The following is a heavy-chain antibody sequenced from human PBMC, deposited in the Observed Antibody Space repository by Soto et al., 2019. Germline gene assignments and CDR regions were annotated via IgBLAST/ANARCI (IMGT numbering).Heavy chain of an antibody. D-gene: IGHD2-8*01. J-gene: IGHJ5*02. CDR2: IKSKTDSGTT. CDR3: TTEQRLSVLMVYANQNWFDP. V-gene: IGHV3-15*01. CDR1: GFTFSNAW. Sequence: GGSLRLSCAASGFTFSNAWMSWVRQAPGKGLEWVGRIKSKTDSGTTDYAAPVKGRLTISRDDSKNTLYLQMNSLKTEDTAEYYCTTEQRLSVLMVYANQNWFDPWGQGTLVTVSS.